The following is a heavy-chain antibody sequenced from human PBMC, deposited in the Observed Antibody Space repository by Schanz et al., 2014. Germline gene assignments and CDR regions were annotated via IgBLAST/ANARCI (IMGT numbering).Heavy chain of an antibody. CDR2: IIPIHGIV. V-gene: IGHV1-69*02. J-gene: IGHJ3*02. Sequence: QVQLVQSGAEVKKPGSSMKVSCKASGGTFSTYPINWLRQAPGQGLEWMGRIIPIHGIVNYAQRFQDRVRITADKSTSAAFMELSSVISDEAAEYYCANGGGTEDVFDIWGQGTILTVSS. CDR1: GGTFSTYP. D-gene: IGHD1-1*01. CDR3: ANGGGTEDVFDI.